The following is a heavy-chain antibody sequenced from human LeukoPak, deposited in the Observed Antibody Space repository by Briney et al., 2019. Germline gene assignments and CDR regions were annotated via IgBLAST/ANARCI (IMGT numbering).Heavy chain of an antibody. Sequence: GKYLRLSCAASGFTFSTYAMHWVRQAPGKGLEWVAVVSKDGSNEYYSDSVKGRFTISRDNSKNTLFVQMNSLRAEDTAAYYCARESYGRQRQYYFDYWGHGTLVTVSS. CDR3: ARESYGRQRQYYFDY. V-gene: IGHV3-30*03. J-gene: IGHJ4*01. D-gene: IGHD5-18*01. CDR2: VSKDGSNE. CDR1: GFTFSTYA.